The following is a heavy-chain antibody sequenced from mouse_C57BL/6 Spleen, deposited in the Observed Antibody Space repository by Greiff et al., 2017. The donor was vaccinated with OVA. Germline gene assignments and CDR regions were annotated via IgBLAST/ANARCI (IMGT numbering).Heavy chain of an antibody. Sequence: VKLMESGAELARPGASVKLSCKASGYTFTSYGISWVKQRTGQGLEWIGEIYPRSGNTYYNEKFKGKATLTADKSSSTAYMELRSLTSEDSAVYFCARSMVTTSYFDYWGQGTTLTVSS. CDR1: GYTFTSYG. D-gene: IGHD2-2*01. CDR3: ARSMVTTSYFDY. J-gene: IGHJ2*01. V-gene: IGHV1-81*01. CDR2: IYPRSGNT.